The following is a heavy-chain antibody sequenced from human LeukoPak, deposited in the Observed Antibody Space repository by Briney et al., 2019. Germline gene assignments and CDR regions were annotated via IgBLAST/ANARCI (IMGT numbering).Heavy chain of an antibody. CDR3: AQRGYTYGYFAFDI. CDR1: GGSFSGYY. Sequence: SESLSLTCAVYGGSFSGYYWSWIRQPPGKGLEWIGEINHSGSTNYNPSLKSRVTISVDTSKNQFSLKLSSVTAADTAVYYCAQRGYTYGYFAFDIWGQGTMVTVSS. D-gene: IGHD5-18*01. CDR2: INHSGST. J-gene: IGHJ3*02. V-gene: IGHV4-34*01.